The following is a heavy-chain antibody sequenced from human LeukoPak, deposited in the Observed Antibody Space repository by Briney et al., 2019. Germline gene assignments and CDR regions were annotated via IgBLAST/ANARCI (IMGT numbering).Heavy chain of an antibody. CDR1: GFTFSSYS. D-gene: IGHD6-13*01. V-gene: IGHV3-21*01. CDR2: ISSSSSYI. J-gene: IGHJ6*03. CDR3: ARGFIAAAWDYMDV. Sequence: GGSLRLSCAASGFTFSSYSMNWVRQAPGKGLEWVSSISSSSSYIYYADSVKGRFTISRDNAKNSLYLQMNSQRAKDTAVYYCARGFIAAAWDYMDVWRKGTTVTVCS.